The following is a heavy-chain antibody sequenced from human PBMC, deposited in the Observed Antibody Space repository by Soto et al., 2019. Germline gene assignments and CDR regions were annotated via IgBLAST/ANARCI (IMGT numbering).Heavy chain of an antibody. CDR2: IIPIFGTA. CDR3: ASRPKTYSSSWYYFDY. V-gene: IGHV1-69*13. CDR1: GGTFSSYA. J-gene: IGHJ4*02. Sequence: ASVKVSCKASGGTFSSYAISWVQQAPGQGLEWMGGIIPIFGTANYAQKFQGRVTITADESTSTAYMELSSLRSEDTAVYYCASRPKTYSSSWYYFDYWGQGTLVTVSS. D-gene: IGHD6-13*01.